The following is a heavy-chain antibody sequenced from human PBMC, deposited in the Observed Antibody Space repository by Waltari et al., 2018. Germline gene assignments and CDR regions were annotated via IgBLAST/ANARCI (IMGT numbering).Heavy chain of an antibody. D-gene: IGHD7-27*01. Sequence: EVQLVESGGGLVKPGGSLRLSCAASGFNFRSYNMNWVRQAPGKGLEWVSSISSSSSYTHYADSVKGRFTISRDNAKNSLYLQMNSLRAEDTAVYYCATGGWGFYLDYWGPGTLVTVSS. CDR3: ATGGWGFYLDY. J-gene: IGHJ4*02. CDR2: ISSSSSYT. V-gene: IGHV3-21*01. CDR1: GFNFRSYN.